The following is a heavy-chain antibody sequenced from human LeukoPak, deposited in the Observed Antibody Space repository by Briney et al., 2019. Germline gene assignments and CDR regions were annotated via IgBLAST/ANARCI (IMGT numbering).Heavy chain of an antibody. J-gene: IGHJ4*02. CDR1: GFTFNTYG. Sequence: PVGSLRLSCVASGFTFNTYGMNWVRQAPGKGLEWVASISSSGTSKYSAGSLKGRFTISRDNARNSRYLQMNSLTAEDTAVYYCARGAGTTWAGEADYWGQGTQVTVSS. V-gene: IGHV3-21*01. CDR3: ARGAGTTWAGEADY. D-gene: IGHD6-19*01. CDR2: ISSSGTSK.